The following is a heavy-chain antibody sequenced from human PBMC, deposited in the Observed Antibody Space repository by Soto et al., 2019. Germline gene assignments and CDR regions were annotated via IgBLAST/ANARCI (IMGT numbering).Heavy chain of an antibody. CDR3: ARSLYNLNDVTFDY. CDR1: GGSFSVYY. J-gene: IGHJ4*02. D-gene: IGHD1-20*01. Sequence: LTGASYGGSFSVYYFTWIFQPPGKGLEWVAAISSSSSYIYYADSVKGRFTISRDNAKNSLYLQMNSLRAEDTVVYYCARSLYNLNDVTFDYWGQGTLVTVS. CDR2: ISSSSSYI. V-gene: IGHV3-11*06.